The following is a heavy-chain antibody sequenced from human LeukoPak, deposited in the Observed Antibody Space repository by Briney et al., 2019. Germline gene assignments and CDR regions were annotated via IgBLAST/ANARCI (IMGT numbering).Heavy chain of an antibody. V-gene: IGHV5-51*01. J-gene: IGHJ4*02. D-gene: IGHD2-2*01. Sequence: GESLKISCKGSGYSFASYWIGWVRQMPGKGLEWMGIIYPSDSNIKYSPSFQGQVTLSADKSISTAYLQWSSLKASDTAMYYCARGDCSSSTCYLIDYWGQGTLVIVPS. CDR1: GYSFASYW. CDR3: ARGDCSSSTCYLIDY. CDR2: IYPSDSNI.